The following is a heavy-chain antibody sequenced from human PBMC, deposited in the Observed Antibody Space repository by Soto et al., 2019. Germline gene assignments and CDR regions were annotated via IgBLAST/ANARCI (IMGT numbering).Heavy chain of an antibody. CDR3: ARPEYSSSSYGMDV. D-gene: IGHD6-6*01. CDR2: ISSSSTI. V-gene: IGHV3-48*02. J-gene: IGHJ6*02. Sequence: PGGSLRLSCAASGFTFSSYSMSWVRQAPGKGLEWVSYISSSSTIYYADSVKGRFTISRDNAKNSLYLQMNSLRDEDTAVYYCARPEYSSSSYGMDVWGQGTTVTVSS. CDR1: GFTFSSYS.